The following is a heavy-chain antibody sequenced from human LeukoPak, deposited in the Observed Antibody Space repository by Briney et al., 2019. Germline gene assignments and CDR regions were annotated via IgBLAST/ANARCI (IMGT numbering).Heavy chain of an antibody. CDR1: GFTLGSYE. CDR2: ISSSGSTI. J-gene: IGHJ4*02. CDR3: AKGWDSGPHFGS. D-gene: IGHD1-26*01. V-gene: IGHV3-48*03. Sequence: GGSLRLSCAASGFTLGSYEMNWVRQAPGKGREWISYISSSGSTIYYGDSVKGRFTISRDSAKNSLYLQMNSLRAEDTAVYYCAKGWDSGPHFGSWGQGTLVTVSS.